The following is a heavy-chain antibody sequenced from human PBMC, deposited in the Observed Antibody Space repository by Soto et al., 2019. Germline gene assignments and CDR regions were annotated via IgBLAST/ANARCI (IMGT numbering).Heavy chain of an antibody. CDR3: ARDLRTAARNFDY. CDR1: GFTFSSYS. V-gene: IGHV3-21*01. D-gene: IGHD6-6*01. CDR2: ISSSSSYI. Sequence: GGSLRLSCAASGFTFSSYSMNWVRQAPGKGLEWVSSISSSSSYIYYADSVKGRFTISRDNAKNSLYLQMNSLRAEDTAVYYCARDLRTAARNFDYWGQGTLVTVSS. J-gene: IGHJ4*02.